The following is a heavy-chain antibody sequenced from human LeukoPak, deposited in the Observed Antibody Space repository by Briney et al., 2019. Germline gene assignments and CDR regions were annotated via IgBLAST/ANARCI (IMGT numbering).Heavy chain of an antibody. V-gene: IGHV3-30-3*01. CDR3: ARDLWGANSY. J-gene: IGHJ4*02. D-gene: IGHD2/OR15-2a*01. Sequence: GRSLRLSCAASGLAVSTYAMHWVRQAPDKGLEWMAVISDDGTNKYYSDSVKGRFTISRDNSKNTLYLQMNSLRAEDTAVYYCARDLWGANSYWGQGSLVTVSS. CDR1: GLAVSTYA. CDR2: ISDDGTNK.